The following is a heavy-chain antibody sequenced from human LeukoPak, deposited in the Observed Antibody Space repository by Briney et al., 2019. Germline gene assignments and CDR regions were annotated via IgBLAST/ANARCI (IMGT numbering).Heavy chain of an antibody. CDR3: ARGIIGLRGFDY. Sequence: PGGSLRLSCTASGFTFGDYAMSWVRQAPGKGLEWVGFIRNKAYGGTAEYAASVEGRFTISRDDSKSIAYLQMNSPKTEDTAVYYCARGIIGLRGFDYWGQGTLVTASS. CDR2: IRNKAYGGTA. V-gene: IGHV3-49*04. J-gene: IGHJ4*02. D-gene: IGHD1-20*01. CDR1: GFTFGDYA.